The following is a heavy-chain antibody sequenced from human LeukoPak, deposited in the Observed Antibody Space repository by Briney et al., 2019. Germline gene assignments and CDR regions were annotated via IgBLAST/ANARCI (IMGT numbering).Heavy chain of an antibody. CDR2: ISSSSSYI. J-gene: IGHJ4*02. CDR3: ARVRVSERYCSSTSCSYYFDY. Sequence: PGGSLRLSCAASGFTFSSYSMNWVRQAPGKGLEWVSSISSSSSYIYYADSVKGRFTISRDNAKNSLYLQMNSLRAEDTAVYYCARVRVSERYCSSTSCSYYFDYWGQGTLVTVSS. CDR1: GFTFSSYS. V-gene: IGHV3-21*01. D-gene: IGHD2-2*01.